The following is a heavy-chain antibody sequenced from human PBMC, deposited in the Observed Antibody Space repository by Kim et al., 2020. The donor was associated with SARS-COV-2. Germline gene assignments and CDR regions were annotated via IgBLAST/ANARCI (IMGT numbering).Heavy chain of an antibody. Sequence: SQTLSLTCAISGDSVSSNSAAWNWIRQSPSRGIEWLGRTYYRSKWYNDYAVSVKSRITINPDTSKNQFSLQLNSVTPEDTAVYYCARVGLSNCSGGSCYGHTPKAFDYWGQGTLVTVSS. CDR3: ARVGLSNCSGGSCYGHTPKAFDY. V-gene: IGHV6-1*01. CDR1: GDSVSSNSAA. J-gene: IGHJ4*02. D-gene: IGHD2-15*01. CDR2: TYYRSKWYN.